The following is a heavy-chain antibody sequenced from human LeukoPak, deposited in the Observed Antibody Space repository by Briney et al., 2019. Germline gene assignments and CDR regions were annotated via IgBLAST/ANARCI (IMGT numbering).Heavy chain of an antibody. V-gene: IGHV4-30-2*01. CDR2: IYHSGST. CDR1: GGSISSGGYY. Sequence: SQTLSLTCTVSGGSISSGGYYWSWIRQPPGNGLEWIGYIYHSGSTYYNPSLKSRVTISVDRSKNQFSLKLSSVTAADTAVYYCARIHEYSGSSSFDYWGQGTLVTVSS. D-gene: IGHD1-26*01. CDR3: ARIHEYSGSSSFDY. J-gene: IGHJ4*02.